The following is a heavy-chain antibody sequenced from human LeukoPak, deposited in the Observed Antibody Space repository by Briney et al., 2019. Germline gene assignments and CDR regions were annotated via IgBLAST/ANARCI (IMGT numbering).Heavy chain of an antibody. CDR2: IKPDGSGQ. V-gene: IGHV3-7*01. D-gene: IGHD2-21*02. CDR1: GFTFSPYW. J-gene: IGHJ4*02. Sequence: GGSLRLSCAASGFTFSPYWMTWVRQAPGKGLEWVANIKPDGSGQYYVDSVKGRFAISRDNAKNSLYLQMNSLRAEDTAVYYCARAGHYYFDYWGQGTLVTVSS. CDR3: ARAGHYYFDY.